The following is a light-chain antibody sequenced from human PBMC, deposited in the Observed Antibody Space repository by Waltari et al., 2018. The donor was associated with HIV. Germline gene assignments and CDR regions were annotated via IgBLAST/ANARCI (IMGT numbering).Light chain of an antibody. CDR2: ANT. Sequence: QSALTQPPSVSGAPGQRVTISCTGTSSNIGTGSAVHWDQQLPGTAPKLLIYANTNRPSGVPDRFSGAKSGTSASLAITGLQAEDEADYYCQSYDSRLSGSVFGGGTKLTVL. V-gene: IGLV1-40*01. CDR1: SSNIGTGSA. J-gene: IGLJ3*02. CDR3: QSYDSRLSGSV.